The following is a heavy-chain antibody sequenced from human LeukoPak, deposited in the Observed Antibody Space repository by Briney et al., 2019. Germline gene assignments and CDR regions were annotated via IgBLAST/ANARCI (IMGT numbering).Heavy chain of an antibody. D-gene: IGHD6-13*01. CDR3: ARGAGSSSWYVEY. CDR1: GFTFSDHN. CDR2: ISSSGNTK. V-gene: IGHV3-48*01. J-gene: IGHJ4*02. Sequence: GGSLRLSCVASGFTFSDHNMNWVRQVPGKGLESSSYISSSGNTKYYADSGKGRFTISRDNAKNSLYLQMHSLRAEDTAVYYCARGAGSSSWYVEYWGQGTLVTVSS.